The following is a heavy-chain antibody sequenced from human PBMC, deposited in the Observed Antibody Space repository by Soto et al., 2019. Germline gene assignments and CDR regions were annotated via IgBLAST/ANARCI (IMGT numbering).Heavy chain of an antibody. J-gene: IGHJ4*02. Sequence: PGGSLRLSCAASGFTFSSYGMHWVRQAPGKGLEWVAVIWYHGNSMYYADSVKGRFTISRDNSKNTMYLQMNSLTAEDTALYYCATLERGISNYLCHWGQGNLVTVSS. CDR2: IWYHGNSM. V-gene: IGHV3-33*01. CDR1: GFTFSSYG. D-gene: IGHD3-16*01. CDR3: ATLERGISNYLCH.